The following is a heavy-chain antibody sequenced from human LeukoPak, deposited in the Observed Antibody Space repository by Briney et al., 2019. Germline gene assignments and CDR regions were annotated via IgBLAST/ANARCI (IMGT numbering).Heavy chain of an antibody. CDR3: ARIEYSSSIDY. CDR1: GYTFTGFY. V-gene: IGHV1-2*02. CDR2: INPNNGGT. J-gene: IGHJ4*02. D-gene: IGHD6-6*01. Sequence: GASVKVSCKASGYTFTGFYIHWLRQAPGQGLEWVGWINPNNGGTNYAQKFQDRVTMTRDTSINSAYMELTGLISDDTAMYYCARIEYSSSIDYWGQGTLVTVSS.